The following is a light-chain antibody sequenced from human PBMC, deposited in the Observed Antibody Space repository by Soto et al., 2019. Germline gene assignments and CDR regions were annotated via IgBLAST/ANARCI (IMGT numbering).Light chain of an antibody. CDR1: QCIRSW. J-gene: IGKJ1*01. Sequence: DIQMTQSPSTLSASVGDRVTITCLASQCIRSWLAWYPQKPGKAPTLLIDDASSLESGVPSRFSGSGSGAEFTITICILQSDDFATYFFTQYNSYLTFCQGTKVAIK. CDR3: TQYNSYLT. CDR2: DAS. V-gene: IGKV1-5*01.